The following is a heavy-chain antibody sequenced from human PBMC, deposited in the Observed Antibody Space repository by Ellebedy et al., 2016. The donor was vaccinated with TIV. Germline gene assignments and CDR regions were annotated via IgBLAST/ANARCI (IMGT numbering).Heavy chain of an antibody. V-gene: IGHV3-21*04. J-gene: IGHJ6*02. CDR1: TFTFTTVN. CDR3: ARQTGLLDV. D-gene: IGHD2-21*01. CDR2: ITSSGSHV. Sequence: GESLKIFXAASTFTFTTVNMNWVRQAPGRGLEWVSSITSSGSHVYYADSVKGRFTISRDNAKNSLYLQMNSLRAEDTAVYYCARQTGLLDVWGQGTTVTVSS.